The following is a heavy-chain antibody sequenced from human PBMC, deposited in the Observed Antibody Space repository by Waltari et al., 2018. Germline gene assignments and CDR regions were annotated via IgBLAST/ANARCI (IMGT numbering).Heavy chain of an antibody. D-gene: IGHD2-8*02. CDR3: ARRSCTGECYAPYVY. Sequence: QVQLVQSGAEVTKPGASVKVSCKPSGYTFTDSHLHWVRQAPGQGLEWLEGINPKSGGTYYAQTFQGWVTMTRDTSTSTGYMERSSLKSDDTAVYYCARRSCTGECYAPYVYWGQGSLVTVSS. CDR2: INPKSGGT. J-gene: IGHJ4*02. CDR1: GYTFTDSH. V-gene: IGHV1-2*04.